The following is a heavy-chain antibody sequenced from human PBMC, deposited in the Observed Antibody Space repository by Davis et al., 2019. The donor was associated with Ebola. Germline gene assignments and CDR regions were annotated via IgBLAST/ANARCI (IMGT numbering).Heavy chain of an antibody. J-gene: IGHJ4*02. CDR1: GFTFSSYG. CDR3: ARSREYSYGPLLDY. Sequence: GESLKISCEASGFTFSSYGMHWVRQAPGKGLEWVAVISYDGSNKYYADSVKGRFTISRDNFKNTLYLQMNSLRVEDTAVYYWARSREYSYGPLLDYWGQGTLVTVSS. CDR2: ISYDGSNK. V-gene: IGHV3-30*03. D-gene: IGHD5-18*01.